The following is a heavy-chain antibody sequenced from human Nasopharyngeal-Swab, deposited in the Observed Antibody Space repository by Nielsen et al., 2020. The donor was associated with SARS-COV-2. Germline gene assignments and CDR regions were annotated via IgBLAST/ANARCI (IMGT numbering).Heavy chain of an antibody. Sequence: GGSLRLSCKGSGYSFSSYWISWVRQMPGKGLEWMGIIDPSDPYSNYSPSFQGHVTITVDKSLSTAFLQWSSLKASDTAVYYCARRSFYYGSGTVRGMDVWGQGTTVTVSS. J-gene: IGHJ6*02. V-gene: IGHV5-10-1*01. CDR3: ARRSFYYGSGTVRGMDV. D-gene: IGHD3-10*01. CDR2: IDPSDPYS. CDR1: GYSFSSYW.